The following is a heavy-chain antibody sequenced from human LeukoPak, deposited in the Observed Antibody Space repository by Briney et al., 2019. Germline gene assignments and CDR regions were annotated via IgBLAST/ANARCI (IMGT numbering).Heavy chain of an antibody. CDR1: GYAFTGYY. V-gene: IGHV1-2*02. J-gene: IGHJ5*02. CDR3: ARDGRLDANWFDP. Sequence: ASVKVSCKASGYAFTGYYMHWLRHAPGQGLELMGWINPNSGGTNYAQKFQGRVTMTRDTSISTAYMELSRLRSENTAVYYCARDGRLDANWFDPSGEGTLVTVSS. CDR2: INPNSGGT.